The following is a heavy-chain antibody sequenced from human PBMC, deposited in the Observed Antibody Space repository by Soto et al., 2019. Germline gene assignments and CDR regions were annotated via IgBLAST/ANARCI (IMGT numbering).Heavy chain of an antibody. D-gene: IGHD2-21*02. Sequence: SETLSLTCAVYGGSFSGYYWSWIRQPPGRGLEWIGEINHSGSTNYNPSLKSRVTISVDTSKNQFSLKLSSVTAADTAVYYCRAYCGGDCYFPFDYWGQGTLVTVSS. CDR3: RAYCGGDCYFPFDY. CDR2: INHSGST. J-gene: IGHJ4*02. V-gene: IGHV4-34*01. CDR1: GGSFSGYY.